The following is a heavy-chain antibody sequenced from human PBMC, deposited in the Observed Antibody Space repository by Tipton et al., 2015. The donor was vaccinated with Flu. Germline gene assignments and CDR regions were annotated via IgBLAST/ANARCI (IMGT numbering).Heavy chain of an antibody. Sequence: TLSLTCSVSGGSITSGAYYWNWIRQPPGKGLEWIGFIHYSGTTHSNPSLQSRVAISLDTSKNQFSLNLNSVTAADTAVYYCARGPQALNSLASGGVSPPCSFDSWGPATLGTLPS. CDR2: IHYSGTT. D-gene: IGHD2-15*01. CDR1: GGSITSGAYY. J-gene: IGHJ4*02. CDR3: ARGPQALNSLASGGVSPPCSFDS. V-gene: IGHV4-31*03.